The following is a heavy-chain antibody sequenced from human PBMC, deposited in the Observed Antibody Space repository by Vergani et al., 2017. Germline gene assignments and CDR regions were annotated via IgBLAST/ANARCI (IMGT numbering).Heavy chain of an antibody. V-gene: IGHV3-23*01. Sequence: EVQLLESGGGLVQPGGSLRLSCAASGFTFSNYAMSWVRQAPGKGLEWVSTVSGSGGSTYYADSVKGRFTISRDNAKNSLYLQMNSLRAEDTAVYYCARGLSWIDYWGQGTLVTVSS. CDR1: GFTFSNYA. CDR2: VSGSGGST. D-gene: IGHD6-13*01. CDR3: ARGLSWIDY. J-gene: IGHJ4*02.